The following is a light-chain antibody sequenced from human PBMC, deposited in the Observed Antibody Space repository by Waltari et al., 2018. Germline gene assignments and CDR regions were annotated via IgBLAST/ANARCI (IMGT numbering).Light chain of an antibody. Sequence: SYELPQPPSVSVSPGQAVSITCSGQKLGDKYVNWYQQKAGQSPVLVIYEDTKRPSGIPGRLSASNSGNTATLTISETQAMDEADYYCQTWDSSSYVFGTGTTVTVL. J-gene: IGLJ1*01. CDR1: KLGDKY. V-gene: IGLV3-1*01. CDR3: QTWDSSSYV. CDR2: EDT.